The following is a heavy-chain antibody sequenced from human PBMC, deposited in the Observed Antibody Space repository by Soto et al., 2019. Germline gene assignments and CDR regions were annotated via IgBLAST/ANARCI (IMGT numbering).Heavy chain of an antibody. Sequence: QVQLVQSEAEVKKPGASLKVSCKASGYTFITSYAMHWVRQAPGQRLEWMGWINVGDGNTRYSQKFQGRVTITRVTSATIVYMELTRLRSEDTAVYYCARGPSMTAPPFDYWGQGTLVTVSS. J-gene: IGHJ4*02. CDR1: GYTFITSYA. CDR3: ARGPSMTAPPFDY. D-gene: IGHD6-6*01. CDR2: INVGDGNT. V-gene: IGHV1-3*01.